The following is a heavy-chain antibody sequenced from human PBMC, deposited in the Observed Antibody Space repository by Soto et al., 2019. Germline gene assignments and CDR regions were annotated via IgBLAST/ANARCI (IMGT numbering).Heavy chain of an antibody. CDR2: IYYSGST. V-gene: IGHV4-31*03. D-gene: IGHD3-22*01. J-gene: IGHJ5*02. CDR3: ARASNDYYDSSGHPGFDP. CDR1: GGSISSGGYY. Sequence: SETLSLPCTVSGGSISSGGYYWSWIRQHPGKGLEWIGYIYYSGSTYYNPSLKSRVTISVDTSKNQFSLKLSSVTAADTAVYYCARASNDYYDSSGHPGFDPWGQGTLVTVSS.